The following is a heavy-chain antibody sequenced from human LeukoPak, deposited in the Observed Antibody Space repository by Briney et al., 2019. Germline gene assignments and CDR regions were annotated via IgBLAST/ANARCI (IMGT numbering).Heavy chain of an antibody. Sequence: PGGSLRLSCAASSFTFSRYWFHWVRQAPGKGLDWVSRIDTNGRTTDYADSVKGRFTISRDNAKNTLFLEMNSLRAEDTAVYYCAKDHTYYDFWSGYYTHWGQGTLVTVSS. V-gene: IGHV3-74*01. CDR2: IDTNGRTT. CDR1: SFTFSRYW. CDR3: AKDHTYYDFWSGYYTH. J-gene: IGHJ4*02. D-gene: IGHD3-3*01.